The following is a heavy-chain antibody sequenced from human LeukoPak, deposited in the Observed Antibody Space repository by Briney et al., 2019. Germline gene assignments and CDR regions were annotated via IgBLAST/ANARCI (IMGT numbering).Heavy chain of an antibody. CDR2: IYYSGST. V-gene: IGHV4-31*03. CDR1: GGSISRGGYY. J-gene: IGHJ4*02. Sequence: PSETLSLTCTVSGGSISRGGYYWSWLRQHPGKGLEWIGYIYYSGSTYYNPSLKSRVTISVDTSKNQFSLKLSSVTAADTAVYYCARIGGGYYFDYWGQGTLVTVSS. CDR3: ARIGGGYYFDY. D-gene: IGHD2-15*01.